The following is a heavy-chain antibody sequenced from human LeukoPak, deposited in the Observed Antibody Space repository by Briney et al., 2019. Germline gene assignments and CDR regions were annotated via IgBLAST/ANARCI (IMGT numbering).Heavy chain of an antibody. Sequence: PSQTLSLTCTVSGGSISSGSYYWSWIRQPAGKGLEWIGRIYTSGSTNYNPSLKSRVTISVDTSKNQFSLKLSSVTAADAAVYYCARLRLDYGMDVWGQGTTVTVSS. J-gene: IGHJ6*02. CDR2: IYTSGST. V-gene: IGHV4-61*02. CDR3: ARLRLDYGMDV. D-gene: IGHD5-12*01. CDR1: GGSISSGSYY.